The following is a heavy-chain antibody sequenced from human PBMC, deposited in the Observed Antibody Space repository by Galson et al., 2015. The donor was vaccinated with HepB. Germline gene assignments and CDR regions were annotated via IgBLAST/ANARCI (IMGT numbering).Heavy chain of an antibody. Sequence: SLRLSCAASGFTFSSYAMHWVRQAPGKGLEWVAVISYDGSNKYYADSVKGRFTISRDNSKNTLYLQMNSLRAEDTAVYYCARERLGYCSSTSCSGAFDIWGQGTMVTVSS. CDR1: GFTFSSYA. CDR2: ISYDGSNK. CDR3: ARERLGYCSSTSCSGAFDI. J-gene: IGHJ3*02. V-gene: IGHV3-30-3*01. D-gene: IGHD2-2*01.